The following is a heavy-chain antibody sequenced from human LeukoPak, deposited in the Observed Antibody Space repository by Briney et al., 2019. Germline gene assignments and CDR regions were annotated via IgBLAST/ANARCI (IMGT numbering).Heavy chain of an antibody. V-gene: IGHV3-30-3*01. CDR1: GFTFSSYP. D-gene: IGHD6-13*01. CDR3: AIGPRSYIAAPLDY. Sequence: GGSLRLSCAASGFTFSSYPLHWVRQAPGKGLEWVTLISYDGSKIYYADSVKGRFTISRDNSKNTLYLQMNSLRAEDTAVYYCAIGPRSYIAAPLDYWGQGTLVTVSS. J-gene: IGHJ4*02. CDR2: ISYDGSKI.